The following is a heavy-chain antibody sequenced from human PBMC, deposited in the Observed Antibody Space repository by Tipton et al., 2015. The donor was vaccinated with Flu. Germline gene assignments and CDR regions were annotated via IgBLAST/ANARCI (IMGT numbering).Heavy chain of an antibody. CDR2: INHSGST. CDR1: GGSFSGYY. J-gene: IGHJ4*02. D-gene: IGHD3-9*01. V-gene: IGHV4-34*01. CDR3: ASKFYDIWTGYYNGLDY. Sequence: TLSLTCAVYGGSFSGYYWSWIRQPPGKGPEWIGEINHSGSTNYNPSLKSRVTISVDTSKKQFSLKLSSVTAADTAVYYCASKFYDIWTGYYNGLDYWGQGTLVTVSS.